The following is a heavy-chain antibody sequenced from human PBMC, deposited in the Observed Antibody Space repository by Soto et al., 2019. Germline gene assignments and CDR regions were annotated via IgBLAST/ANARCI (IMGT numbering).Heavy chain of an antibody. D-gene: IGHD3-10*01. J-gene: IGHJ5*02. CDR2: ISGSGGST. V-gene: IGHV3-23*01. CDR3: AKDPRLWFGENWFDP. CDR1: GFTFSSYA. Sequence: PGGSLRLSCAASGFTFSSYAMSWVRQAPGKGLEWVSAISGSGGSTYYADSVKGRFTISRDNSKNTLYLQMNSLRAEDTAVYYCAKDPRLWFGENWFDPWGQGTLVTVSS.